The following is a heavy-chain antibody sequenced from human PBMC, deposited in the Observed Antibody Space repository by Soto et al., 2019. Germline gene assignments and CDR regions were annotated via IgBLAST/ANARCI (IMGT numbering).Heavy chain of an antibody. CDR3: AKTANGWFSAFAI. D-gene: IGHD6-19*01. J-gene: IGHJ3*02. CDR2: ITGSGGSI. CDR1: GFTFSSYV. V-gene: IGHV3-23*01. Sequence: PGGSLRLSCVASGFTFSSYVMSWFRQAPGKGLEWVSAITGSGGSIYYADSVKGRFTLSRDNSKKTLYLQMDSLRADDTAVYYCAKTANGWFSAFAIWGQGTMVTVS.